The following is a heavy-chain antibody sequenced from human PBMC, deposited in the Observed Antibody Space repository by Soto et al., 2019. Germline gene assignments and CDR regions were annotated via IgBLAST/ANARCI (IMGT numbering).Heavy chain of an antibody. J-gene: IGHJ5*02. CDR2: IYWDDDK. Sequence: QITLKESGPTLVKPTQTLTLTCTFSGFSLSTSGVGVGWIRQPPGKALEWLALIYWDDDKRYSPSLKSRLTIPKDTSKNQVVLTMTNMDPVDTATYYCAHRRSEYQLLHNWFDPWGQGTLVTVSS. D-gene: IGHD2-2*01. CDR3: AHRRSEYQLLHNWFDP. CDR1: GFSLSTSGVG. V-gene: IGHV2-5*02.